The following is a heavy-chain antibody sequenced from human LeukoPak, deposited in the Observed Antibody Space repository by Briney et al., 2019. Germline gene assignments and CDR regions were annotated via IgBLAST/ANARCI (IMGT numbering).Heavy chain of an antibody. CDR3: TRGGDTAAAGTAVDY. V-gene: IGHV3-21*01. CDR2: ISSSSSYI. Sequence: GGSLRLSCAASGFTFSSYSMNWVRQAPGKGLEWVSSISSSSSYIYYADSVKGRFTISRDNAKNSLYLQMNSLRAEDTAVYYCTRGGDTAAAGTAVDYWGQGTLVTVSP. D-gene: IGHD6-13*01. CDR1: GFTFSSYS. J-gene: IGHJ4*02.